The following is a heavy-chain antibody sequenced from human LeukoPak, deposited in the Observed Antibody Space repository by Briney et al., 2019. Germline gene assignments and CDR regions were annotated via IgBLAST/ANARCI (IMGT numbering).Heavy chain of an antibody. CDR2: IYYSGST. CDR1: GFTLSSYA. V-gene: IGHV4-38-2*01. CDR3: ARSMTTELFYFDY. Sequence: GSLRLSCAASGFTLSSYAMSWVRQGPGKGLEWIGSIYYSGSTYYNPSLKSRVTISVDTSKNQFSLKLSSVTAADTAVYYCARSMTTELFYFDYWGQGTLVTVSS. J-gene: IGHJ4*02. D-gene: IGHD4-11*01.